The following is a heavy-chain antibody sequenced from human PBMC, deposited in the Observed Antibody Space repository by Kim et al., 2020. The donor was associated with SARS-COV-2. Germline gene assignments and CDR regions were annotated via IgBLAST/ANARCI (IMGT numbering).Heavy chain of an antibody. CDR3: AKPYYYGSGSYRFDY. J-gene: IGHJ4*02. Sequence: DSVKGRFTISRDNSKNTLYLQMNSLRAEDTAVYYCAKPYYYGSGSYRFDYWGQGTLVTVSS. D-gene: IGHD3-10*01. V-gene: IGHV3-23*01.